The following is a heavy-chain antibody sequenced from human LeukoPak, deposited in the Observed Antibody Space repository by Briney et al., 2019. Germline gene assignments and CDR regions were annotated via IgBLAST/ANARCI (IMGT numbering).Heavy chain of an antibody. V-gene: IGHV3-23*01. CDR3: ARDFYYYGSGKYYSVDVFDV. CDR1: GFTFSSYA. J-gene: IGHJ3*01. Sequence: GGSLRLSCAASGFTFSSYAMNWVRQAPGKGLEWVSAITGSGGRTYYADSVKGRFTISRDNSKNTLYLQMNSLRAEDTAVYFCARDFYYYGSGKYYSVDVFDVWGQGTMVTVSS. D-gene: IGHD3-10*01. CDR2: ITGSGGRT.